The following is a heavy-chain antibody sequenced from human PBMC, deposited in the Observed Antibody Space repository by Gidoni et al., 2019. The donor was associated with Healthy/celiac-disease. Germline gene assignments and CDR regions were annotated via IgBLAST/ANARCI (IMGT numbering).Heavy chain of an antibody. CDR2: LSGSGGST. D-gene: IGHD6-19*01. Sequence: EVQLLESGGGLVQPGGSLRRSCAASGFTFSSYAMRWVRQAPGKGLVWGSALSGSGGSTYYAASVKGRFTISRDNSKNTLYLQMNSLRAEDTAVYYCAKDFHGLVPDAFDIWGQGTMVTVSS. CDR3: AKDFHGLVPDAFDI. CDR1: GFTFSSYA. V-gene: IGHV3-23*01. J-gene: IGHJ3*02.